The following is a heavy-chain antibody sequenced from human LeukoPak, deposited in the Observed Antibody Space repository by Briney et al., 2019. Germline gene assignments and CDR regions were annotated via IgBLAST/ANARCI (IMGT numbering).Heavy chain of an antibody. CDR2: ISTYNGNT. J-gene: IGHJ5*02. V-gene: IGHV1-18*01. CDR1: RYSSSGDG. CDR3: TRLFVSYESSGSGWFDP. D-gene: IGHD3-22*01. Sequence: GASVKVSCKPSRYSSSGDGIRLGRQAPGQGLEWMGWISTYNGNTNYAQKFQGRVTMTTDTSTNTAYMELRSLRSDDTAVYYGTRLFVSYESSGSGWFDPCGEGTLVTVSS.